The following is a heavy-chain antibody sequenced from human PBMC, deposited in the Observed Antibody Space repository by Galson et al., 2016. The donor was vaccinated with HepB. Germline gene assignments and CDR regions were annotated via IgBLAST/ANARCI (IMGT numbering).Heavy chain of an antibody. J-gene: IGHJ6*02. Sequence: SLRLSCAASGFTFSTYNMNWVRQTPGKGLEWVSSISGSGSYLYYADSVKGRFTISRDNANNSLYLHLSSLRAEDTAVYYCSRDLRNVEGPDLTYYYGMDVWGQGTTATVSS. CDR1: GFTFSTYN. CDR2: ISGSGSYL. CDR3: SRDLRNVEGPDLTYYYGMDV. D-gene: IGHD1-1*01. V-gene: IGHV3-21*01.